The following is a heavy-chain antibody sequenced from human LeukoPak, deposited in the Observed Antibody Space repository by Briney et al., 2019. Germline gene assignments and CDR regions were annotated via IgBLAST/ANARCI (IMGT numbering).Heavy chain of an antibody. J-gene: IGHJ5*02. CDR2: IIPIFGTA. V-gene: IGHV1-69*05. CDR1: GGTFSSYA. CDR3: ARAPGGYYDFWSGTNWFDP. D-gene: IGHD3-3*01. Sequence: ASVKVSCKASGGTFSSYAISWVRQAPGQGLEWMGGIIPIFGTANYAQKFQGRVTITTDESTSTAYMELSSLRSEDTAVCYCARAPGGYYDFWSGTNWFDPWGQGTLVTVSS.